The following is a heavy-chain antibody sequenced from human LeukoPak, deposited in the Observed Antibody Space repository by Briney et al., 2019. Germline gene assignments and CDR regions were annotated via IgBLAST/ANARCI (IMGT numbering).Heavy chain of an antibody. CDR3: ARGRMPRYCSTTSCLVAWFDP. Sequence: SETLSLTCTVSGGSISSGSYYWSWIRQPAGKGLEWIGRIYTSGSTNYNPSLESRVTISVDTSKHQFSLKLSSVTAADTAVYYCARGRMPRYCSTTSCLVAWFDPWGQGTLVTVSS. J-gene: IGHJ5*02. CDR2: IYTSGST. V-gene: IGHV4-61*02. D-gene: IGHD2-2*01. CDR1: GGSISSGSYY.